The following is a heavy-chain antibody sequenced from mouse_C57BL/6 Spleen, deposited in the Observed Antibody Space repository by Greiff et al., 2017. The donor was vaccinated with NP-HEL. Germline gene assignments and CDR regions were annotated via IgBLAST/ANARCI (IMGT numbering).Heavy chain of an antibody. CDR3: ARRDGPMDY. CDR2: INPSTGGT. V-gene: IGHV1-42*01. D-gene: IGHD1-2*01. Sequence: DVQLQESGPELVKPGASVKISCKASGYSFTGYYMNWVKQSPEKSLEWIGEINPSTGGTTYNQKFKAKATLTVDKSSSTAYMQLKSLTSEDSAVYYCARRDGPMDYWGQGTSVTVSS. J-gene: IGHJ4*01. CDR1: GYSFTGYY.